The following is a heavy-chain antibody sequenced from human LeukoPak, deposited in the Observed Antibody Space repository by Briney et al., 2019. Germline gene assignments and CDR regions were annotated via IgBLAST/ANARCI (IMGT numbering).Heavy chain of an antibody. CDR3: ASPTHPSRSEYYFDY. CDR1: GYTFTSYY. Sequence: ASVKVSCKASGYTFTSYYMHWVRQAPGQGLEWMGIINPSGGSTSYAQKFQGRVTMTRDMSTSTVYMELSSLRAEDTAVYYCASPTHPSRSEYYFDYWGQGTLVTVSS. V-gene: IGHV1-46*01. D-gene: IGHD3-10*01. J-gene: IGHJ4*02. CDR2: INPSGGST.